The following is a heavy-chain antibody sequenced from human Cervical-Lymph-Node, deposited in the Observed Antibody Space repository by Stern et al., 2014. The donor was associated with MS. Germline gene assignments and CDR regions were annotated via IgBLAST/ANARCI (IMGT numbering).Heavy chain of an antibody. V-gene: IGHV3-21*01. CDR1: GFTFSSFS. D-gene: IGHD3-22*01. J-gene: IGHJ3*02. Sequence: EVQLVESGGGLVKPGGSLRLSCAASGFTFSSFSMNWVRQAPGKGLEWVSSISSISSYIYYADSVKGRFTISRDIAKNSLYLQMNSLRAEDTAVYYCARDQGGKYYDSSGYYSDAFDIWGQGTMVTVSS. CDR2: ISSISSYI. CDR3: ARDQGGKYYDSSGYYSDAFDI.